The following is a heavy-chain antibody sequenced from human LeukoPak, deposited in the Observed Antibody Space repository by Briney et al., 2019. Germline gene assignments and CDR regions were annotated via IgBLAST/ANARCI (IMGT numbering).Heavy chain of an antibody. CDR3: AKSGYNRFDY. Sequence: GGSLRLSCAASGFTFSNAWMSWVRQAPGKGLEWVSSISGSGSGGSTYYADSVKGRFTISRDNSKNTLYLQMNSLRAEDTAVYYCAKSGYNRFDYWGQGTLVTVSS. D-gene: IGHD5-24*01. CDR1: GFTFSNAW. V-gene: IGHV3-23*01. CDR2: ISGSGSGGST. J-gene: IGHJ4*02.